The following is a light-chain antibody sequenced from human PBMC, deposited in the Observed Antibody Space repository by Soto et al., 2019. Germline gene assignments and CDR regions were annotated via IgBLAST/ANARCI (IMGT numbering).Light chain of an antibody. CDR2: DVS. Sequence: QSALTQPASVSGSPGQSITISCTGTSRDVGGYNYVSWYQQHPGQAPKLMIYDVSNRPSGVSNRFSGSKSGNTASLTISGLQAADEADYYCSSCTSSSTLYGFGTGTMLTVL. V-gene: IGLV2-14*01. J-gene: IGLJ1*01. CDR1: SRDVGGYNY. CDR3: SSCTSSSTLYG.